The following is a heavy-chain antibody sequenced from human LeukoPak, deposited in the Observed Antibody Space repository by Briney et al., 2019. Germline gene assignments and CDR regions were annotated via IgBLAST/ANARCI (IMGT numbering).Heavy chain of an antibody. V-gene: IGHV1-2*02. D-gene: IGHD3-22*01. CDR1: GYTFTGYY. CDR3: ARGPQRGYYDSSGYFPGFDP. CDR2: INPNSGGT. J-gene: IGHJ5*02. Sequence: ASVKVSCKASGYTFTGYYMHWVRQAPGQGLEWMGWINPNSGGTNYAQKFQGGVTMTRDTSISTAHMELSRLRSDDTAVYYCARGPQRGYYDSSGYFPGFDPWGQGTLVTVSS.